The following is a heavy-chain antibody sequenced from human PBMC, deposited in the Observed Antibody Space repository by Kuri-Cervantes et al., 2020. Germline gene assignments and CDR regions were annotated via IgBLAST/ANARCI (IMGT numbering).Heavy chain of an antibody. V-gene: IGHV3-30*18. D-gene: IGHD3-3*01. CDR2: ISYDGSNK. CDR1: GFTFSSYG. Sequence: GESLKISCAASGFTFSSYGMHWVRQAPGKGLEWVAVISYDGSNKYYADSVKGRFTISRDNSKNTLYLQMNSLRAEDTAVYYCAKDRRASKLRFLEWLPQRDYYYGMDVWGQGTTVTVSS. CDR3: AKDRRASKLRFLEWLPQRDYYYGMDV. J-gene: IGHJ6*02.